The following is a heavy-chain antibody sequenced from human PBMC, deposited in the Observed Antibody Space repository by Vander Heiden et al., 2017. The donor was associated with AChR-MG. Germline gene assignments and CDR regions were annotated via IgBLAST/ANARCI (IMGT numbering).Heavy chain of an antibody. V-gene: IGHV1-69*04. Sequence: QVQLVQSGAEVKKPGSSVKVSCKASGGTFSSYAISWVRQAPGQGLEWMGRIIPILGIANYAQKFQGRVTITADKSTSTAYMELSSLRSEDTAVYYCARCIDSGYDFIYYGMDVWGQGTTVTVSS. CDR1: GGTFSSYA. D-gene: IGHD5-12*01. CDR2: IIPILGIA. CDR3: ARCIDSGYDFIYYGMDV. J-gene: IGHJ6*02.